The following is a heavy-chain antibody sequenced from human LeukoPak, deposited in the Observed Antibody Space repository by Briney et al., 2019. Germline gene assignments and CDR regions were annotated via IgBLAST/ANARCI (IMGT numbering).Heavy chain of an antibody. CDR2: IKQDGSEA. D-gene: IGHD3-10*01. V-gene: IGHV3-7*04. CDR3: TRDALFGSGRTHLDF. J-gene: IGHJ4*02. CDR1: EFTFNRYW. Sequence: GGSLRLSCAASEFTFNRYWMSWVRQAPGKGLQWEANIKQDGSEAHYVDSVKGRFTISRDNAKNSLSLQMNSLNVDDTGVYFCTRDALFGSGRTHLDFWSQGTLVSVSS.